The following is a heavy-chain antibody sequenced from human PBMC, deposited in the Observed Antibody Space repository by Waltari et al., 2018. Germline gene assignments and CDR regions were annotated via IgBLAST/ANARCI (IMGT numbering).Heavy chain of an antibody. CDR2: ISVSDAT. CDR3: ATPFYNWDDPLHS. J-gene: IGHJ4*02. V-gene: IGHV3-23*01. Sequence: EVQLLESGGALVRPGGSLRPPCAVSGPSFSTSAINWVRLAPGTGLGWVSGISVSDATYYADSVKGRFTISRDTSKNTVFLQMNGLRAEDTAVYYCATPFYNWDDPLHSWGQGTLVTVSS. D-gene: IGHD1-20*01. CDR1: GPSFSTSA.